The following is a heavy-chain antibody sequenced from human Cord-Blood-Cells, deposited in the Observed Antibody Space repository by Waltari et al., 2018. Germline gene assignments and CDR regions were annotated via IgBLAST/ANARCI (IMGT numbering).Heavy chain of an antibody. D-gene: IGHD1-26*01. CDR2: TIPIFGTA. Sequence: QVQLVQSGAEVKKPGSSVKVSCKASGGTFSSYAISWVRQAPGQGLEWMGGTIPIFGTANHAQKFKGRVTITADESTSTAYMELSSLRSEDTAVYYCARAALNSGSYNDAFDIWGQGTMVTVSS. CDR3: ARAALNSGSYNDAFDI. J-gene: IGHJ3*02. V-gene: IGHV1-69*01. CDR1: GGTFSSYA.